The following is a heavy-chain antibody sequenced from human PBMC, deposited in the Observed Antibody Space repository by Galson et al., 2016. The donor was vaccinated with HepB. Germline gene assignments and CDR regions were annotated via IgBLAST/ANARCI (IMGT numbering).Heavy chain of an antibody. Sequence: SETLSLTCAVYGGSFSGFYWSWIRQSPGKGLEWIGEINHSGRSIYSPSLKSRVTMSVDTSKNQFSLKMRSVTAADTAVYYCARGRRWQQSDKGSYLFYWGQGTLVTVSS. J-gene: IGHJ4*02. CDR1: GGSFSGFY. V-gene: IGHV4-34*01. D-gene: IGHD5-24*01. CDR2: INHSGRS. CDR3: ARGRRWQQSDKGSYLFY.